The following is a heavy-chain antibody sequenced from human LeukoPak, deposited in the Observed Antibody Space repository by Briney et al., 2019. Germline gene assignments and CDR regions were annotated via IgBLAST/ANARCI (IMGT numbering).Heavy chain of an antibody. CDR3: AKDFGVVIGHNWVDP. Sequence: PGGSLRLSCAASGFTFSSYAMGWVRQAPGKGLEWVSGISGSGGSTYYADSVKGRFTISRDNSKNTLYLQLNSLGAEDTAVYYCAKDFGVVIGHNWVDPWGQGTLVTVST. J-gene: IGHJ5*02. CDR1: GFTFSSYA. V-gene: IGHV3-23*01. D-gene: IGHD3-3*01. CDR2: ISGSGGST.